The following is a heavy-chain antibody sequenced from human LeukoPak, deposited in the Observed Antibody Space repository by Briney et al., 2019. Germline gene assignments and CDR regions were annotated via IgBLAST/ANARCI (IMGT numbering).Heavy chain of an antibody. CDR1: GFTFSSYA. CDR2: ISYDGSNK. V-gene: IGHV3-30*04. CDR3: AKASDYYDSSGYGY. Sequence: GRSLRLSCAASGFTFSSYAMHWVRQAPGKGLEWVAVISYDGSNKYYADSVKGRFTISRDNSKNTLYLQMNSLRAEDTAVYYCAKASDYYDSSGYGYWGQGTLVTVSS. D-gene: IGHD3-22*01. J-gene: IGHJ4*02.